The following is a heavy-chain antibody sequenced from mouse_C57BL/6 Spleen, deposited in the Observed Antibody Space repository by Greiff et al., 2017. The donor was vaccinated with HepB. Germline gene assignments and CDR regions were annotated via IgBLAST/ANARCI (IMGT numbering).Heavy chain of an antibody. V-gene: IGHV1-69*01. CDR1: GYTFTSYW. Sequence: VQLQQPGAELVMPGASVKLPCKASGYTFTSYWMHWVKQRPGQGLEWIGEIDPSDSYTNYNQKFKGKSTLTVDKSSSTAYMQLSSLTSEDSAVYYCARGPSLYYYGSSPYWYFDVWGTGTTVTVSS. CDR3: ARGPSLYYYGSSPYWYFDV. D-gene: IGHD1-1*01. J-gene: IGHJ1*03. CDR2: IDPSDSYT.